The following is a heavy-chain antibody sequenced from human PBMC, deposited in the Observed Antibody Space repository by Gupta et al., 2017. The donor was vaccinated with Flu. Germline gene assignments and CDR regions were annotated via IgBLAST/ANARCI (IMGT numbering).Heavy chain of an antibody. V-gene: IGHV3-49*04. CDR3: TTNPFGVVILYYMDV. Sequence: EVQLVESGGGLVQPGRSLRLSCTASGFTFGDYAMSWVRQAPGKGLEWVGVIRSKAYGGTTEYAASVKGRFTISRDDSKSIAYLQMNSLKTEDTAVYYCTTNPFGVVILYYMDVWGKGTTVTVSS. CDR1: GFTFGDYA. CDR2: IRSKAYGGTT. D-gene: IGHD3-3*01. J-gene: IGHJ6*03.